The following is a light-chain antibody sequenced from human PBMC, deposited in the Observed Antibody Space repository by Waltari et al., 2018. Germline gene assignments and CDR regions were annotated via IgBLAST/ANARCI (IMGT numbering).Light chain of an antibody. V-gene: IGLV2-14*01. Sequence: QSALTQPASVSGSPGQSITISCTGTSSDVGGYNLVSWYQHHPGKAPKLRIYEVSNRPSGVSNRFSGSKSGNTASLTISGLQAEDEADYYCSSHTSSSALERVFGGGTKLTVL. J-gene: IGLJ3*02. CDR3: SSHTSSSALERV. CDR1: SSDVGGYNL. CDR2: EVS.